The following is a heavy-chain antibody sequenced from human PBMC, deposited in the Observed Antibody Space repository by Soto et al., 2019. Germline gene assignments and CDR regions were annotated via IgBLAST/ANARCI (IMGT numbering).Heavy chain of an antibody. Sequence: QVQLVQSGAEVKKPGASVKVSCKASGYTFTSYYMHWVRQAPGQGLEWMGIINPSGGSTSYAQKFQGRVTMTRDTSTSTVYMELSSLRSEDTAVYYCARSRTTTVTTDYFDYWGQGTLVTVSS. V-gene: IGHV1-46*01. CDR2: INPSGGST. CDR1: GYTFTSYY. CDR3: ARSRTTTVTTDYFDY. D-gene: IGHD4-17*01. J-gene: IGHJ4*02.